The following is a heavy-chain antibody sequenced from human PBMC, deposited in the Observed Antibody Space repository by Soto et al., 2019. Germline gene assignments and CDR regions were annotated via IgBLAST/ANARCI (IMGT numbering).Heavy chain of an antibody. J-gene: IGHJ6*03. Sequence: PGGSLRLSCAASGFTFSSYSMNWVRQAPGKGLEWVSSISSSSSYIYYADSVKGRFTISRDNAKNSLYLQMNSLRAEDTAVYYCARDGTVVVPAATGYYYYYYMDVWGKGTTVTVSS. CDR1: GFTFSSYS. V-gene: IGHV3-21*01. D-gene: IGHD2-2*01. CDR3: ARDGTVVVPAATGYYYYYYMDV. CDR2: ISSSSSYI.